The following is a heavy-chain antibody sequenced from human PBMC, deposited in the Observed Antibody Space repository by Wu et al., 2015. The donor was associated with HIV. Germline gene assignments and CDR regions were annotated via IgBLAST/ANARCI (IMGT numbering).Heavy chain of an antibody. Sequence: QVQLVAGLGREVKKPGPSVKVSCKASGYTFTSYDINWVRQATGQGLEWMGWMNPNSGNTGYAQKFQGRVTMTRNTSISTAYMELSSLRSEDTAVYYCASSGRPMIAYSSSPTSWYFDLWGPWHPGHCLL. D-gene: IGHD6-6*01. V-gene: IGHV1-8*01. J-gene: IGHJ2*01. CDR1: GYTFTSYD. CDR2: MNPNSGNT. CDR3: ASSGRPMIAYSSSPTSWYFDL.